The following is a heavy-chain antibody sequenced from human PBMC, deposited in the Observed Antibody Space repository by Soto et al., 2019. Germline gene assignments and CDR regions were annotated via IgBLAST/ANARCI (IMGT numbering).Heavy chain of an antibody. CDR2: LSDSGGHT. J-gene: IGHJ6*02. CDR1: GFTFRSYA. Sequence: PGGSLRLSCAGSGFTFRSYAMTGVRQAPGKGLEWVSTLSDSGGHTYYADSVKGRFTISRDNPKNTLYLQMNSLRAEDTAVYYCAKDSQSVSVSAARVYGMDVWGQGTTVTVSS. CDR3: AKDSQSVSVSAARVYGMDV. V-gene: IGHV3-23*01. D-gene: IGHD2-2*01.